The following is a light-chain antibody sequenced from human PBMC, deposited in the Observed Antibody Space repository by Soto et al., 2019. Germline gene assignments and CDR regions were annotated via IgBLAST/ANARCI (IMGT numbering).Light chain of an antibody. V-gene: IGLV2-14*03. CDR2: EVA. CDR3: CSHSSSITWM. CDR1: SSDAGGYNF. J-gene: IGLJ3*02. Sequence: QSALTQTASVSGSPGQSITMSCTGTSSDAGGYNFVSWYQQHPGKAPKLIVHEVANRLSGVSGRFSGSKSGNTAFLTISGLQAEDEAVYYCCSHSSSITWMFGGGTKVTVL.